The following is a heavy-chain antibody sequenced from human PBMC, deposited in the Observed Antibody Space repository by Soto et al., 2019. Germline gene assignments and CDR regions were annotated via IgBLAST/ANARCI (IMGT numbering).Heavy chain of an antibody. CDR2: IYSGGST. CDR1: GFTVSSNY. D-gene: IGHD6-19*01. Sequence: EVQLVESRGGLVQPGGSLRLSCAASGFTVSSNYMSWVRQAPGKGLEWVSVIYSGGSTYYADSVKGRFTISRDNSKNTLYLQMNSLRAEDTAVYYCARIHNIAVAGIVWYFDLWGRGTLVTVSS. V-gene: IGHV3-66*01. CDR3: ARIHNIAVAGIVWYFDL. J-gene: IGHJ2*01.